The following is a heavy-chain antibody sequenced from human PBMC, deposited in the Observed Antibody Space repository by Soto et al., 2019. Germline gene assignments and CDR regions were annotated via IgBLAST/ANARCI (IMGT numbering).Heavy chain of an antibody. Sequence: SETLSLTCTVSGGSISSGDYYWSCIRQPPGKGLEWIGYLYYSGSTNYNPSLKSRVTISVDTSKNQFSLKLSSVTAADTAVYYCASLAAAGPVDYWGQGTLVTVSS. V-gene: IGHV4-30-4*08. J-gene: IGHJ4*02. D-gene: IGHD6-13*01. CDR1: GGSISSGDYY. CDR3: ASLAAAGPVDY. CDR2: LYYSGST.